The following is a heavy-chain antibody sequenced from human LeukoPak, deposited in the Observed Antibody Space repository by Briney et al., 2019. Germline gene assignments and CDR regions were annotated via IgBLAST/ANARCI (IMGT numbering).Heavy chain of an antibody. CDR1: GDTFSAFG. CDR3: AREVAAKGALDP. V-gene: IGHV1-69*04. Sequence: SVKVSCKASGDTFSAFGVTWVRQAPGQGLEWMGRIIPVLDTTTSAQRFQGKVTITADKSTNIVYMELRSLRTDDTAVDYCAREVAAKGALDPWGQGTLVTVSS. CDR2: IIPVLDTT. D-gene: IGHD2-15*01. J-gene: IGHJ5*02.